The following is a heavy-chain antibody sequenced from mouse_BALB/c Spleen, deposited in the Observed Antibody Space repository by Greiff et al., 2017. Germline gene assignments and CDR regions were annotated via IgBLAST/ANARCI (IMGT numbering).Heavy chain of an antibody. J-gene: IGHJ1*01. Sequence: QVQLQQSGAELVRPGTSVKVSCKASGYAFTNYLIEWVKQRPGQGLEWIGVINPGSGGTNYNEKFKGKATLTADKSSSTAYMQLSSLTSDDSAVYFCARREGRGYFDVWGAGTTVTVSS. CDR1: GYAFTNYL. CDR2: INPGSGGT. CDR3: ARREGRGYFDV. D-gene: IGHD3-3*01. V-gene: IGHV1-54*01.